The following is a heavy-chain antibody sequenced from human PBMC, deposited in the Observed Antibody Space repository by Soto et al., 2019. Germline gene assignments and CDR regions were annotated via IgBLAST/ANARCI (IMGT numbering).Heavy chain of an antibody. CDR1: GFTLSSYS. CDR3: ASNNPRSYGWDV. V-gene: IGHV3-48*02. CDR2: ISSSSSTI. J-gene: IGHJ6*02. D-gene: IGHD1-20*01. Sequence: EVQLVESGGGLVQPGGSLRLSCEASGFTLSSYSMNWARQAPGQGLEWVSYISSSSSTIYYADSVKGRFTISRDNAKNSLHLQMNSLRDVDAAVYYCASNNPRSYGWDVWGQGTTVTVSS.